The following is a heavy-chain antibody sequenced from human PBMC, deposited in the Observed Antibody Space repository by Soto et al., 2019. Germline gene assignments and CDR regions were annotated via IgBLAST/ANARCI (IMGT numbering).Heavy chain of an antibody. J-gene: IGHJ4*02. V-gene: IGHV3-13*01. D-gene: IGHD3-10*01. CDR1: GFTFSSYD. CDR2: IGTAGDT. Sequence: EVQLVESGGGLVQPWGSLRLSCAASGFTFSSYDMHWVRQATGKGLEWVSAIGTAGDTYYPGSVKGRITISRENAKNSLYLQMNSLRAGVTAVYYCARGPYGSGSPIATSYFDYWCQGTLVTVSS. CDR3: ARGPYGSGSPIATSYFDY.